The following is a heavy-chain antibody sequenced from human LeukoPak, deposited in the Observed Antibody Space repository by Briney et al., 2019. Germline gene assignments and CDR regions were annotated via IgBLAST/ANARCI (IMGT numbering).Heavy chain of an antibody. CDR2: IKPDGSEK. CDR1: GFTFSNSW. CDR3: AAANYFDY. J-gene: IGHJ4*02. Sequence: PGGSLRLSCAASGFTFSNSWMSWVRQAPGKGLEWVATIKPDGSEKYYVDSVKGRFTISRDNAKNSLYLQMSSLRAEDTAVYYCAAANYFDYWGQGTLVTVSP. V-gene: IGHV3-7*01.